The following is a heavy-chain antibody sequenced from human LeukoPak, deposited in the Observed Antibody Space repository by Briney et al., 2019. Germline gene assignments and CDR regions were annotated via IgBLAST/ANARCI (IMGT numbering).Heavy chain of an antibody. Sequence: GGSLRLSCAASGFTFSSYAMSWVRQAPGKGLEWVSAISGSGGSTYYADSVKGRFTIPRDNSKNTLYLQMNSLRAEDTAVYYCAKDRVTIFGVVMGAFDIWGQGTMVTVSS. CDR3: AKDRVTIFGVVMGAFDI. J-gene: IGHJ3*02. V-gene: IGHV3-23*01. CDR1: GFTFSSYA. CDR2: ISGSGGST. D-gene: IGHD3-3*01.